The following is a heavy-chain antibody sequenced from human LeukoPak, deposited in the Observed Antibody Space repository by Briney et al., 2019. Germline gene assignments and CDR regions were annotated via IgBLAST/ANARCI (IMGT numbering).Heavy chain of an antibody. D-gene: IGHD3-10*01. CDR3: ARDHLWFGELFTATSYFQH. Sequence: ASVTVSCKPSGYTFTRYDINWLRQAAGQGGRGMGWMNLNSGKTGYAQKFQGRVNITSNTSRSTAYMELRSLRSDDTAVYYCARDHLWFGELFTATSYFQHWGQGTLVTVSS. V-gene: IGHV1-8*01. CDR2: MNLNSGKT. CDR1: GYTFTRYD. J-gene: IGHJ1*01.